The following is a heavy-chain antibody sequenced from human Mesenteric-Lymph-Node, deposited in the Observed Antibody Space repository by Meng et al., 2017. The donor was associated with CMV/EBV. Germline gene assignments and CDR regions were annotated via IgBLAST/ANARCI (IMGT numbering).Heavy chain of an antibody. V-gene: IGHV1-46*01. CDR1: GYTFTSYY. J-gene: IGHJ6*02. CDR3: GRVGFYAMDV. D-gene: IGHD3-16*01. CDR2: IHPRGGST. Sequence: ASVKVSCKASGYTFTSYYMHWVRQAPGQGLEWMGMIHPRGGSTTYAQKFQGRVTMTRDTSTSTVYMELSSLRSEDTAVYYCGRVGFYAMDVWGQGTTVTVSS.